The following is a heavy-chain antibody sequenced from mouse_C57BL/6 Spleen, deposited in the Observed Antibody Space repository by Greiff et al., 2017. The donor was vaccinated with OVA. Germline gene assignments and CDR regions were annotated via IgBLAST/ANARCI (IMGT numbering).Heavy chain of an antibody. V-gene: IGHV5-17*01. CDR2: ISSGSSTI. J-gene: IGHJ4*01. D-gene: IGHD2-4*01. Sequence: VKLVESGGGLVKPGGSLKLSCAASGFTFSDYGMHWVRQAPEKGLEWVAYISSGSSTIYYADTVKGRFTISRDNAKNTLFLQMTSLRSEDTAMYYCARSSYDYDGDYYAMDYWGQGTSVTVSS. CDR1: GFTFSDYG. CDR3: ARSSYDYDGDYYAMDY.